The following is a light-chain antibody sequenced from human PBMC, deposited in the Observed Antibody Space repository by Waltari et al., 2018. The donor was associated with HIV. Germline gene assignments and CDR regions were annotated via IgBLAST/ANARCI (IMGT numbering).Light chain of an antibody. V-gene: IGLV7-46*01. CDR2: DTT. CDR3: LLSYSGARV. Sequence: QAVVTQEPSLTVSPGGTVTLTCASSTGAVTSDHYPYWFQQTPGQAPRTLIYDTTNKHACTPSRFSGSRLGGKAALTLSGAQPEDEAEYYCLLSYSGARVFGGGTKLTVL. CDR1: TGAVTSDHY. J-gene: IGLJ2*01.